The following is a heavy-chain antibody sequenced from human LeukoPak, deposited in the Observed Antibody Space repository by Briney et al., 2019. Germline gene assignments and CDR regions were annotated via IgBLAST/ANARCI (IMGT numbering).Heavy chain of an antibody. CDR1: GGSISSGSYY. V-gene: IGHV4-39*01. J-gene: IGHJ1*01. Sequence: SQTLSLTCTVSGGSISSGSYYWGWIRQPPGKGLEWIGSIYYSGSTYYNPSLKSRVTISVDTSKNQFSLKLSSVTAADTAVYYCARHIHSYSNYGPEYFQHWGQGTLVTVSS. CDR3: ARHIHSYSNYGPEYFQH. D-gene: IGHD4-11*01. CDR2: IYYSGST.